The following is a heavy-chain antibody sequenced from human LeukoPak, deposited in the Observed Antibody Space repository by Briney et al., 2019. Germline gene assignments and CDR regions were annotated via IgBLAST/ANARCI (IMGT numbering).Heavy chain of an antibody. CDR2: ISCSSGSI. J-gene: IGHJ4*02. V-gene: IGHV3-9*01. CDR1: GFTFDDYA. Sequence: GGSLRLSCAASGFTFDDYAMHWVRQAPGKGLEWVSGISCSSGSIGYADSVKGRFTISRDNAKNSLYLQMNSLRAEDTALYYCAKALLRITMVRGSYFDYWGQGTLVTVSS. D-gene: IGHD3-10*01. CDR3: AKALLRITMVRGSYFDY.